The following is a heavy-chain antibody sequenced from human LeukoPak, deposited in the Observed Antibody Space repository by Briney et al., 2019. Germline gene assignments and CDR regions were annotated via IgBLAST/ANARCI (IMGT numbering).Heavy chain of an antibody. CDR1: TFIFSNCA. CDR2: ISAGGGST. Sequence: PGGSLRLSCAASTFIFSNCAMSWVRQAPGKGLEWVSTISAGGGSTYYADSVKGRFTISRDLSENTLYLQMNSLRADDTAIYYCATRADRSYFVDWGQGTVVTVSS. V-gene: IGHV3-23*01. CDR3: ATRADRSYFVD. J-gene: IGHJ4*02. D-gene: IGHD1-26*01.